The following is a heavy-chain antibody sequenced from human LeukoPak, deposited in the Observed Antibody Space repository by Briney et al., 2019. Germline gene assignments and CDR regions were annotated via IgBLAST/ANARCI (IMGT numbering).Heavy chain of an antibody. D-gene: IGHD1-26*01. J-gene: IGHJ4*02. CDR2: LNASGTT. CDR1: GFGVSVNY. Sequence: PGGSLRLSCAASGFGVSVNYMSWVRQAPGKGLEWVSVLNASGTTKYADSVKGRFTISRDTSDNTLNLQMNGLGAEDSAVYYCAAKGNGYTGIYVFAHWGQGTLVTVSA. CDR3: AAKGNGYTGIYVFAH. V-gene: IGHV3-66*01.